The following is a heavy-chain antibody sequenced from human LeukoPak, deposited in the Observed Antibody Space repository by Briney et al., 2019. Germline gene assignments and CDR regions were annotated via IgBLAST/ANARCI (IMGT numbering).Heavy chain of an antibody. CDR3: ARENPSLGYCSSTSCYPWFDP. D-gene: IGHD2-2*03. CDR2: INPNSGGT. J-gene: IGHJ5*02. CDR1: GYTFTGYY. V-gene: IGHV1-2*02. Sequence: ASVKVSCKASGYTFTGYYMHWVRQAPGQGLEWMGWINPNSGGTNYAQKFQGRVTMTRDTSMSTAYMELSRLRSDDTAVYYCARENPSLGYCSSTSCYPWFDPWGQGTLVTVSS.